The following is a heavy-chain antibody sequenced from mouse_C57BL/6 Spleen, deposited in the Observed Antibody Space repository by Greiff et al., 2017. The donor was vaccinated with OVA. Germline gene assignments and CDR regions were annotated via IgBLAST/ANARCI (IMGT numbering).Heavy chain of an antibody. J-gene: IGHJ3*01. Sequence: VKLQESGPELVKPGASVKISCKASGYAFSSSWMNWVKQRPGKGLEWIGRIYPGDGDTNYNGKFKGKATLTADKSSSTAYMQLSSLTSEDSAVYCCAKGVHYAWFAYWGQGTLVTVSA. CDR2: IYPGDGDT. CDR1: GYAFSSSW. V-gene: IGHV1-82*01. D-gene: IGHD1-1*02. CDR3: AKGVHYAWFAY.